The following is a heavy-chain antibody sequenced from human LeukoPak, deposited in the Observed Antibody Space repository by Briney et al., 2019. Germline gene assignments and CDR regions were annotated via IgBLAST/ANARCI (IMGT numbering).Heavy chain of an antibody. D-gene: IGHD6-13*01. CDR2: INSDGSST. V-gene: IGHV3-74*01. CDR3: ARDPGRSSSWYYFDY. CDR1: GFTFSSYW. Sequence: PGGSLRLSCAASGFTFSSYWMHWVRQAPGKGLVWVSRINSDGSSTSYADSVKGRFTISRDNAKNSLYLQMNSLRAEDTAVYYCARDPGRSSSWYYFDYWGQGTLVTVSS. J-gene: IGHJ4*02.